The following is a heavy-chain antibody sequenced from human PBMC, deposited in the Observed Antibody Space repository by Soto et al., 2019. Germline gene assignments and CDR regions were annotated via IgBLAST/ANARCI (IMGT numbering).Heavy chain of an antibody. V-gene: IGHV2-5*02. CDR1: GFSLSTSGVG. CDR2: IYWDDVK. Sequence: QITLKESGPTLVKPTRTLTLTCTLSGFSLSTSGVGVGWIRQSPGKALEWLAVIYWDDVKHYSPSLERRLTITKDTSESEVVLTMTNMDPVDTATYYCARKGSGDYALDYWGQGILVTVSS. J-gene: IGHJ4*02. D-gene: IGHD4-17*01. CDR3: ARKGSGDYALDY.